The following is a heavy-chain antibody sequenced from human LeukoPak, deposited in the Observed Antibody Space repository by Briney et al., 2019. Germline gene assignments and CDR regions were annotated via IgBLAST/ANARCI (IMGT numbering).Heavy chain of an antibody. J-gene: IGHJ6*03. D-gene: IGHD2-21*02. CDR2: IYSGGST. CDR1: GFTVSSNY. V-gene: IGHV3-53*01. CDR3: ARSYCGGDCYDYYYYYMDV. Sequence: GGSLRLSCADSGFTVSSNYMSWVRQAPGKGLEWVSVIYSGGSTYYADSVKGRFTISRDNSKNTLYLQMNSLRAEDTAVYYCARSYCGGDCYDYYYYYMDVWGKGTTVTISS.